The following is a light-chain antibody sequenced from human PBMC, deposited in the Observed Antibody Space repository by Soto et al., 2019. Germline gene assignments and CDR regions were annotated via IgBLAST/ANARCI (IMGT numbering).Light chain of an antibody. V-gene: IGLV2-14*01. J-gene: IGLJ1*01. CDR2: DVT. Sequence: QSALTQPASVSGSPGQSITISCTGTRSDVGGYNYVYWHQQHPGKAPKLMICDVTNRPSGVSDRFSGSKSGNTASLTISGLQAEDVVDYYSTSYTRSSSYVFGPGTKVTVL. CDR3: TSYTRSSSYV. CDR1: RSDVGGYNY.